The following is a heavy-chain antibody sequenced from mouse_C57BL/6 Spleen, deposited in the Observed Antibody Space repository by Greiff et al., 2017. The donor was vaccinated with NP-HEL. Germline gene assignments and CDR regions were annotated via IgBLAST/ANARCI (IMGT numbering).Heavy chain of an antibody. CDR1: GFTFSSYA. V-gene: IGHV5-4*03. D-gene: IGHD1-1*01. CDR2: ISDGGSYT. J-gene: IGHJ4*01. CDR3: ASLYYYGSSYVDAMDY. Sequence: EVKVEESGGGLVKPGGSLKLSCAASGFTFSSYAMSWVRQTPEKRLEWVATISDGGSYTYYPDNVKGRFTISRDNAKNNLYLQMSHLKSEDTAMYYCASLYYYGSSYVDAMDYWGQGTSVTVSS.